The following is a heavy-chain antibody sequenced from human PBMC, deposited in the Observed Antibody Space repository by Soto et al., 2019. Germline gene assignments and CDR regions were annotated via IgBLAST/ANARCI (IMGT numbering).Heavy chain of an antibody. CDR3: ARNTLSAAGSDNYGLDA. D-gene: IGHD6-13*01. CDR2: ISGSGFTI. CDR1: GFTFSDHY. V-gene: IGHV3-11*01. J-gene: IGHJ6*02. Sequence: GSLRLSCATSGFTFSDHYMSWIRQAPGKGLAWVAYISGSGFTIYNADSVKGRFTISRDNAKNSVYLQMDSLRAEDTAVYYCARNTLSAAGSDNYGLDAWGRGTTVTVSS.